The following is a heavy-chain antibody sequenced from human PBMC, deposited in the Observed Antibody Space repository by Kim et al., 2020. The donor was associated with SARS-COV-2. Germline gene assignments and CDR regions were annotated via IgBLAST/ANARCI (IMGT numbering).Heavy chain of an antibody. CDR1: GYSFTSYW. CDR2: IDPSDSYT. V-gene: IGHV5-10-1*01. J-gene: IGHJ6*02. Sequence: GESLKISCKGSGYSFTSYWISWVRQMPGKCLEWMGRIDPSDSYTNYSPSFQGHVTISADKSISTAYLQWSSLKASDTAMYYCARLGYYDSSGYYFPDGMDVWGQGTTVTVSS. D-gene: IGHD3-22*01. CDR3: ARLGYYDSSGYYFPDGMDV.